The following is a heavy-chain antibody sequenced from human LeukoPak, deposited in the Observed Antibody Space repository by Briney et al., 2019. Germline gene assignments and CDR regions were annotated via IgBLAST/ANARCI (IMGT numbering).Heavy chain of an antibody. CDR3: ARQVVQWLPTGHFDY. Sequence: ASVKVSCKASGGTFSSYAISWVRQAPGQGLEWMGGIIPIFGTANYAQKFQGRVTITTDESTSTAYMELSSLRSEDTAVYYCARQVVQWLPTGHFDYWGQGTLVTVSS. J-gene: IGHJ4*02. V-gene: IGHV1-69*05. CDR2: IIPIFGTA. CDR1: GGTFSSYA. D-gene: IGHD6-19*01.